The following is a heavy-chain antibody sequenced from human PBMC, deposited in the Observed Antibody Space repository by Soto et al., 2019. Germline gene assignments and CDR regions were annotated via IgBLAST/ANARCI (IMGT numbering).Heavy chain of an antibody. CDR2: IWYDGSNK. CDR1: GFTFSSYG. Sequence: PGGSLRLSCAASGFTFSSYGMHWVRQAPGKGLEWVAVIWYDGSNKYYADSVKGRFTISRDNSKNTLYLQMNSLRAEDTAVYYCAREGTAISAFDIWGQGTMVTVSS. J-gene: IGHJ3*02. D-gene: IGHD3-10*01. V-gene: IGHV3-33*01. CDR3: AREGTAISAFDI.